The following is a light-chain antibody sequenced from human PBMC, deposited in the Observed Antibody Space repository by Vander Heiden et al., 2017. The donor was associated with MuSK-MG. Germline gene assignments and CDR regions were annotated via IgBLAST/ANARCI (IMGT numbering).Light chain of an antibody. CDR2: GNS. Sequence: QSVLTQPPSVSGAPGQRVTISCTGSSSNIGAGYDVHWYQQLPGTAPKLLSYGNSNRPSGVPDRFSGSKSGTSASLDITGLQAEDEADYYCQSYDSSLSVVFGGGTKLTVL. CDR1: SSNIGAGYD. CDR3: QSYDSSLSVV. V-gene: IGLV1-40*01. J-gene: IGLJ2*01.